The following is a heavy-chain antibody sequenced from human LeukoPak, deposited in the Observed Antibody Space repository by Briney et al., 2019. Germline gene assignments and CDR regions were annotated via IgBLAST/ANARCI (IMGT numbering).Heavy chain of an antibody. CDR2: ISFDVSNK. V-gene: IGHV3-30*18. CDR1: GFTFSNYG. D-gene: IGHD2-2*01. J-gene: IGHJ4*02. Sequence: GRSLRLSCAASGFTFSNYGMHWVRQAPGKGLEWVAVISFDVSNKYYADSVKGRFAISRDNSKNTLYLQMNSLRAEDTAVYYCAKACGYCTTTSCSHEEFDYWGQGTLVTLSS. CDR3: AKACGYCTTTSCSHEEFDY.